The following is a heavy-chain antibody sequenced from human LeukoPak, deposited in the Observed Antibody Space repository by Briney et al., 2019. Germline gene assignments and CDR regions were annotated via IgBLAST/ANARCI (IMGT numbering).Heavy chain of an antibody. CDR3: ARSRRDSSGCNDY. V-gene: IGHV4-31*03. CDR1: GGSISSGGYY. D-gene: IGHD3-22*01. J-gene: IGHJ4*02. CDR2: IYYSGST. Sequence: PSETLSLTCTVSGGSISSGGYYWSWIRQHPGKGLEWIGYIYYSGSTYYNPSLKSRVTISVDTSKNQFSLKLSSVTAADTAVYYCARSRRDSSGCNDYWGQGTLVTVSS.